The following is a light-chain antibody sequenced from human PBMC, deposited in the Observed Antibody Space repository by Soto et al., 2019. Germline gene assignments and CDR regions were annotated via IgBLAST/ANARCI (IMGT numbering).Light chain of an antibody. J-gene: IGLJ3*02. Sequence: QSALTQPPSAPGSPGQSVTISCTGTSSDVGGYNYVSWYQQHPGKAPKLMIYEVSKRPSGVPDRFSGSKSGNTASLTVSGLQAEDEADYYCSSYAGSNHNWVFGGGTKVTVL. V-gene: IGLV2-8*01. CDR2: EVS. CDR1: SSDVGGYNY. CDR3: SSYAGSNHNWV.